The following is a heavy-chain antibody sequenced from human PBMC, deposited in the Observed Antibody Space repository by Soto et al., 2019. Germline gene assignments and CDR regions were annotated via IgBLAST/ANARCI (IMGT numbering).Heavy chain of an antibody. V-gene: IGHV1-69*01. CDR2: IVPVFGTA. CDR3: ARGQYYSSGSAATSYFYFGIDV. CDR1: GGPSNNYG. J-gene: IGHJ6*02. D-gene: IGHD3-10*01. Sequence: QVQLIQSGAEVKTSGSSVKVSCKALGGPSNNYGDSWVRQAPGQGLEWMGGIVPVFGTANYAPKFHGRLRITADDSTRTVNMEMSSLSSEDTAVYFCARGQYYSSGSAATSYFYFGIDVWGQGTTVIVSS.